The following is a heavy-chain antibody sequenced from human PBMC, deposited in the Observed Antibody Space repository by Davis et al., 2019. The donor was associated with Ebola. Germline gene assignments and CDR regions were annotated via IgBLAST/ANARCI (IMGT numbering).Heavy chain of an antibody. Sequence: GGSLRLSCAGSGFIVSSNYMTWVRQVPGKGLEWVAFIRYDGSNKYYADSVKGRFTISRDNSKNTLYLQMSSLRAEDTAVYYCVKDQGYCTNGVCYGDMDVWGQGTTVTVSS. CDR3: VKDQGYCTNGVCYGDMDV. D-gene: IGHD2-8*01. CDR2: IRYDGSNK. V-gene: IGHV3-30*02. J-gene: IGHJ6*02. CDR1: GFIVSSNY.